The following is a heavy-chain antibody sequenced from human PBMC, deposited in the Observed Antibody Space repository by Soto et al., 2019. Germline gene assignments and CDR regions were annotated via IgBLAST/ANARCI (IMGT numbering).Heavy chain of an antibody. V-gene: IGHV1-3*01. CDR2: INAGNGNT. CDR1: GYTFTGYA. J-gene: IGHJ3*02. Sequence: ASVKVSCKASGYTFTGYAMHWVRQAPGQRLEWMGWINAGNGNTKYSQKFQGRVTITRDTSASTAYMELSSLRSEDTAVYYCARDLYYDSSAPTFDIWGQGTMVTVSS. CDR3: ARDLYYDSSAPTFDI. D-gene: IGHD3-22*01.